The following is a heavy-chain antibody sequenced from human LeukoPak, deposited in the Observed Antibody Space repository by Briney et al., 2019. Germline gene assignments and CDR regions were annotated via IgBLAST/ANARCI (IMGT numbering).Heavy chain of an antibody. V-gene: IGHV3-9*01. CDR3: ARGADLDY. Sequence: PGGSLRLSCAASGFTFDDYAMHWVRQAPGKGLEWVSGISWNSGSIGYADSVKGRFTISRDNAKNSLYLQMNSLRAEDTALYYCARGADLDYWGQGTLVTVSS. CDR1: GFTFDDYA. J-gene: IGHJ4*02. D-gene: IGHD3-16*01. CDR2: ISWNSGSI.